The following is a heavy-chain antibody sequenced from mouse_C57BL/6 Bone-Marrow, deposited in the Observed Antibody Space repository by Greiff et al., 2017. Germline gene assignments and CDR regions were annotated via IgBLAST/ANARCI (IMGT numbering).Heavy chain of an antibody. CDR1: GYTFTTYP. J-gene: IGHJ2*01. Sequence: QVQLQQSGAELVKPGASVKMSCKASGYTFTTYPIEWMKQNHGTSLEWIGNFNPYNDDTKYNEKFKGKATLTVEKSSNTVYLELSRLTSDDSAVYDCARSSTFFYYFDYWGKGTTRTVSS. D-gene: IGHD5-1*01. V-gene: IGHV1-47*01. CDR2: FNPYNDDT. CDR3: ARSSTFFYYFDY.